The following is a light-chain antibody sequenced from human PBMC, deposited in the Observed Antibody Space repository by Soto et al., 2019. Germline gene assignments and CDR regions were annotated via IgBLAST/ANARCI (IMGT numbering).Light chain of an antibody. CDR1: QSVSSSY. J-gene: IGKJ1*01. CDR3: QQYDSSPVT. CDR2: GAS. Sequence: EIVLTQSPGTLSLSPGERATLSCRASQSVSSSYLAWYQQKPGQAPRLLIYGASSRATGIPDRFSGSGSGTDFTLTISRLEPEDFAVYYCQQYDSSPVTFGHGTKLEIK. V-gene: IGKV3-20*01.